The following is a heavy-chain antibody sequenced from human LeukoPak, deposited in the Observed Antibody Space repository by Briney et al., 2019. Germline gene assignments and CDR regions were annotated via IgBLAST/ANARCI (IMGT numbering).Heavy chain of an antibody. Sequence: SETLSLTCTVSGGSISSGDYYWSWIRQPPGKGLEWIGYIYYSGSTYYNPSLKSRVTISVDTSKNQFSLKLSSVTAAHTAVYYCARDQGYCSGGSCWSNAFDIWGQGTMVTVSS. D-gene: IGHD2-15*01. J-gene: IGHJ3*02. CDR3: ARDQGYCSGGSCWSNAFDI. V-gene: IGHV4-30-4*01. CDR1: GGSISSGDYY. CDR2: IYYSGST.